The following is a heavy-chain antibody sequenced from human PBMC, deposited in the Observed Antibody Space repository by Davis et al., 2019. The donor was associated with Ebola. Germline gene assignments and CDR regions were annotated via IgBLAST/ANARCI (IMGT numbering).Heavy chain of an antibody. J-gene: IGHJ6*02. CDR3: ARDLGQWLAYYYYGMDV. D-gene: IGHD6-19*01. CDR1: GFTFSSYG. Sequence: GESLKISCAASGFTFSSYGMHWVRQAPGKGLEWVAVISYDVSNKYYADSVKGRFTISRDNSKNTLYLQMNSLRAEDTAVYYCARDLGQWLAYYYYGMDVWGQGTTVTVSS. CDR2: ISYDVSNK. V-gene: IGHV3-30*19.